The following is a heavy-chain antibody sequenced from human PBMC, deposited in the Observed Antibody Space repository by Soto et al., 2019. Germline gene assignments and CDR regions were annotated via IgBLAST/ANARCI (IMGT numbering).Heavy chain of an antibody. D-gene: IGHD3-3*01. Sequence: GESLRLSCSASGFTFSSYAMHWVRQAPGKGLEYVSAISSNGGSTYYADSVKGRFTISRDNSKNTLYLQMSSLRAEDTAVYYCYTYYDFWSGYNDAFDIWGQGTMVTVSS. V-gene: IGHV3-64D*06. CDR3: YTYYDFWSGYNDAFDI. CDR2: ISSNGGST. J-gene: IGHJ3*02. CDR1: GFTFSSYA.